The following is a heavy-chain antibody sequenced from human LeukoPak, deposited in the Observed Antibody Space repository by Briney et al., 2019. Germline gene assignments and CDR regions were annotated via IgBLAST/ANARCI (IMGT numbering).Heavy chain of an antibody. V-gene: IGHV3-33*08. Sequence: GRSLRLSCAASGFTLSSYGMHWVRQTPGKGLEWVAIIWSDGSNKYYADSVKGRFTISRDNSKNTLYLQMNSLRAEDTAVYYCARGSGSFSGGFDYWGQGTLVTVSS. J-gene: IGHJ4*02. CDR3: ARGSGSFSGGFDY. D-gene: IGHD1-26*01. CDR2: IWSDGSNK. CDR1: GFTLSSYG.